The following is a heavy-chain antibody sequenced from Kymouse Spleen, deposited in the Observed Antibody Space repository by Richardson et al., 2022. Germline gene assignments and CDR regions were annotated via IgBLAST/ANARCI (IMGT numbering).Heavy chain of an antibody. V-gene: IGHV4-39*01. Sequence: QLQLQESGPGLVKPSETLSLTCTVSGGSISSSSYYWGWIRQPPGKGLEWIGSIYYSGSTYYNPSLKSRVTISVDTSKNQFSLKLSSVTAADTAVYYCASLYSGSYLGYYYYYGMDVWGQGTTVTVSS. CDR2: IYYSGST. CDR1: GGSISSSSYY. J-gene: IGHJ6*02. CDR3: ASLYSGSYLGYYYYYGMDV. D-gene: IGHD1-26*01.